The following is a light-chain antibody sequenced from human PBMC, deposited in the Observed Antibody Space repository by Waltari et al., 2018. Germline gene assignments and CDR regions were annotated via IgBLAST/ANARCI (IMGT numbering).Light chain of an antibody. CDR3: AAWDDSLSGYV. CDR1: SSNIGSNY. V-gene: IGLV1-47*01. CDR2: RNN. J-gene: IGLJ1*01. Sequence: QSVLTQPPSASGTPGHRVTISCSGSSSNIGSNYVYWYQPLPGTAPKLLSYRNNRRHSGVPDRFSGSKSGTSASLGISGLRSEDEADYYCAAWDDSLSGYVFGTGTKVTVL.